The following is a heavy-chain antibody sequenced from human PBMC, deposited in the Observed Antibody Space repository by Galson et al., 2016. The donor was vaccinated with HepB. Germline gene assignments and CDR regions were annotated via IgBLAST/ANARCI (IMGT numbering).Heavy chain of an antibody. CDR3: ARKENSGWYFF. Sequence: ETLSLTCAVSGVSIRRSNWWSWVRQPPGKGLEWIGNINHSGSTNYSPSLKSRVTISVDTSKNQFSLKLSSVTAADTAVYYCARKENSGWYFFWGQGTLVTVSS. J-gene: IGHJ4*02. CDR2: INHSGST. V-gene: IGHV4-4*02. D-gene: IGHD6-19*01. CDR1: GVSIRRSNW.